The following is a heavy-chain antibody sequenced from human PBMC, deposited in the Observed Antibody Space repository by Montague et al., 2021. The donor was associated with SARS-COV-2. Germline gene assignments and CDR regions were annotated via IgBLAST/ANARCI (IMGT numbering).Heavy chain of an antibody. CDR2: IYDSGST. J-gene: IGHJ3*02. D-gene: IGHD5-12*01. Sequence: SETLSLTCTVSGGSISSSNYYWDWIRQPPGKGLEWIGSIYDSGSTYYNPSLKSRVTISVDTSKNHFSLKLSSVTAADTAVYCCARRGRKLLPVATTIGGFDIWGQGIMVTVSS. CDR1: GGSISSSNYY. CDR3: ARRGRKLLPVATTIGGFDI. V-gene: IGHV4-39*02.